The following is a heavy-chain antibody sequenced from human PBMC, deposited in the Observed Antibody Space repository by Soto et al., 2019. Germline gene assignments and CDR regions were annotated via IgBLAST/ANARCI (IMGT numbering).Heavy chain of an antibody. CDR3: AKRDGDPSNY. D-gene: IGHD4-17*01. Sequence: GESLKISCAASGFTFSSYAMSWVRQAPGKGLEWVSAISGSGGSTYYADSVKGRFTISRDNSKNTLYLQMNSLRAEDTAVYYCAKRDGDPSNYWGQGTLVTVSS. J-gene: IGHJ4*02. V-gene: IGHV3-23*01. CDR1: GFTFSSYA. CDR2: ISGSGGST.